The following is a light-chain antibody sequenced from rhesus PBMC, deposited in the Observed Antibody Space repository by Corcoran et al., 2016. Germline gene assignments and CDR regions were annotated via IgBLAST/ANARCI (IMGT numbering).Light chain of an antibody. J-gene: IGKJ1*01. Sequence: DIQMTQSPSSLSASVGDRVTITCRARQGISHWLDWYQQKPGKAPKLLIYKASNLETGVPSRFSGSGSGTNLTLTISILQPEDNSTNYCQQHDNSPPTFGQGTKVKIK. CDR3: QQHDNSPPT. V-gene: IGKV1-69*01. CDR2: KAS. CDR1: QGISHW.